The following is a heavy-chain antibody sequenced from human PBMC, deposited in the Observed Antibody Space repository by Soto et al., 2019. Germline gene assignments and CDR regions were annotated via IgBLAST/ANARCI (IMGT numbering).Heavy chain of an antibody. CDR3: ARGVTIFGVVTTDEDT. CDR2: MNPNSGNT. V-gene: IGHV1-8*01. CDR1: GYTFTSYD. J-gene: IGHJ6*04. D-gene: IGHD3-3*01. Sequence: ASVKVSCKASGYTFTSYDINWVRQATGQGLEWMGWMNPNSGNTGYAQKFQGRVTMTRNTSISTAYMELSSLRSEDTAVYYCARGVTIFGVVTTDEDTWGKGTTVTVSS.